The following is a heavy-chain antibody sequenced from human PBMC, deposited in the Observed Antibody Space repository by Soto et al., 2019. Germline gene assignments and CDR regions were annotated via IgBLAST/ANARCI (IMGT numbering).Heavy chain of an antibody. CDR3: VRHLRQYCTSMTCYGHGMAMDV. Sequence: QVQLVESGGGVVQPGRSLRLSCAASGFTFSSYGMHWVRQAPGKGLEWVAVTWYDGSNKNYADSVKGRVTISRDNSKNTLYLQMNSLRAEDTAVYYCVRHLRQYCTSMTCYGHGMAMDVWGNGTTVTVSS. CDR2: TWYDGSNK. J-gene: IGHJ6*03. CDR1: GFTFSSYG. V-gene: IGHV3-33*01. D-gene: IGHD2-2*01.